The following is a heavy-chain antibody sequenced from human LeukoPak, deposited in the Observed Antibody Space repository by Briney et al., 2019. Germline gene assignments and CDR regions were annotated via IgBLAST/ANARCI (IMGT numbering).Heavy chain of an antibody. Sequence: SETLSLTCTVSGGSVSSTSYYWGWIRQPPGKGLEWIGNIYYSGSTYYNPSLKSRVTISVDTSKNQFSLKLSSVTAADTAVYYCARNLGDYWGQGTLVTVSS. CDR1: GGSVSSTSYY. CDR2: IYYSGST. V-gene: IGHV4-39*01. CDR3: ARNLGDY. J-gene: IGHJ4*02. D-gene: IGHD3-16*01.